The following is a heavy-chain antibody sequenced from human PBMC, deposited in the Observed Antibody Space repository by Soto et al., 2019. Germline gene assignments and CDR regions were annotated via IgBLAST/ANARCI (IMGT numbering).Heavy chain of an antibody. Sequence: GGSLRLSCAASGFTFSSYWMSWVRQAPGKGLEWVANIKQDGSEKYYVDSVKGRFTISRDNAKNSLYLQMNSLRAEDTAVYYCARDGRVVRGVILYYYYYMDVWGKGTTVTVSS. V-gene: IGHV3-7*01. D-gene: IGHD3-10*01. CDR3: ARDGRVVRGVILYYYYYMDV. CDR1: GFTFSSYW. CDR2: IKQDGSEK. J-gene: IGHJ6*03.